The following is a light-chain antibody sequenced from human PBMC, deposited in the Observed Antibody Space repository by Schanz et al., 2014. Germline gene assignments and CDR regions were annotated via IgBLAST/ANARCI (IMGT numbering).Light chain of an antibody. Sequence: PGERATLSCRTSQSIYNSLLAWYQQKPGQAPRLLIYGASTRATGIPARFSGSESGTEFTLTISSLQSEDFAVYYCQHRSNWPLTFGGGTKVGIK. J-gene: IGKJ4*01. V-gene: IGKV3-15*01. CDR3: QHRSNWPLT. CDR1: QSIYNS. CDR2: GAS.